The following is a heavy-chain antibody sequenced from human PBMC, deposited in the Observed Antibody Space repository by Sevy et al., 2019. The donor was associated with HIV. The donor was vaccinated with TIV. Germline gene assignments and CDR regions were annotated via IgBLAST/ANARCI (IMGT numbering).Heavy chain of an antibody. CDR2: TYTSGSP. D-gene: IGHD3-16*02. J-gene: IGHJ4*02. CDR3: ARGGVSTTTPFDY. Sequence: SETVSLTCTVSGGSISNRWSWIRQPAGKGLEWIGRTYTSGSPNYNPSLKSRVAMSVDTSKNQFSLKLSSVTAADTAVYYCARGGVSTTTPFDYWGQGTLVTVSS. CDR1: GGSISNR. V-gene: IGHV4-4*07.